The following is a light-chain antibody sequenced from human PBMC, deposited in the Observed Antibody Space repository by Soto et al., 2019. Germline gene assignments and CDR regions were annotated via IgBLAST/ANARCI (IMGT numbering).Light chain of an antibody. Sequence: TQSPAALASSPGEGVSLSCRASQRVASDVAWYQQRPGQAPRLLIYGASRRATGIPDRFSGSGSGTDFTLTISRLEPEDFAVYYCQQYGNSPLTFGGGTKVDIK. CDR3: QQYGNSPLT. CDR1: QRVASD. V-gene: IGKV3-20*01. CDR2: GAS. J-gene: IGKJ4*01.